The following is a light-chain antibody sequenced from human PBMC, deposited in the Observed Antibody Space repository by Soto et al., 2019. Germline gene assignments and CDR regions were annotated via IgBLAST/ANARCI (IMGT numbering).Light chain of an antibody. CDR3: QQYGSWT. Sequence: IVLTQSPGTLSVSPGERVTLSCRASQTISSDYFAWYQQKPGQAPSLLIYGTSSRATGIPDRFSGSGSGTDFTLTISRLEPEDSAIYYCQQYGSWTFGQGTKVEIK. J-gene: IGKJ1*01. CDR2: GTS. CDR1: QTISSDY. V-gene: IGKV3-20*01.